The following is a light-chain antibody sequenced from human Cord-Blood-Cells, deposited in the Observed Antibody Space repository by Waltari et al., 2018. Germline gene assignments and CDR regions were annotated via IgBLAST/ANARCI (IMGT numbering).Light chain of an antibody. Sequence: IQMTQSPSSLSASLGDRVTITCRASQSISSYLNWYQQKPGKAPKLLIYAASSLQSGVPSRFSGSGSGTDFTLTISSLQPEDFATYYCQQSYRTPWTFGQGTKVEIK. CDR3: QQSYRTPWT. CDR2: AAS. V-gene: IGKV1-39*01. CDR1: QSISSY. J-gene: IGKJ1*01.